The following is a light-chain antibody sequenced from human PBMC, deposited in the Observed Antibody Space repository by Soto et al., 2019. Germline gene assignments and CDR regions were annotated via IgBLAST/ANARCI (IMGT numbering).Light chain of an antibody. CDR2: DAS. CDR3: QQRYNWPQT. J-gene: IGKJ1*01. CDR1: QSVSRT. V-gene: IGKV3-11*01. Sequence: EVVLTHSPATLSLSPGERANLSCRTSQSVSRTLAWYQQKSGQAPRLLIYDASNRATSIPTRFSGSGSGTDFTLNISSLDHEDFAVYDCQQRYNWPQTFGQGTKVEIK.